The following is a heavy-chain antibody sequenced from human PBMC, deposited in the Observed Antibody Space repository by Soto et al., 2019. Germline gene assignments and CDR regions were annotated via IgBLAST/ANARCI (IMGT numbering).Heavy chain of an antibody. J-gene: IGHJ4*02. CDR1: GGSISIYY. Sequence: LSLTCTVSGGSISIYYWSWIRQPPGKGLEWIGYIYYSGSTNYNPSLKSRVTISVDTSKNQFSLKLSSVTAADTAVYYCARLYIWGSYPEIYYFDYWGQGTLVTVSS. D-gene: IGHD3-16*02. V-gene: IGHV4-59*01. CDR2: IYYSGST. CDR3: ARLYIWGSYPEIYYFDY.